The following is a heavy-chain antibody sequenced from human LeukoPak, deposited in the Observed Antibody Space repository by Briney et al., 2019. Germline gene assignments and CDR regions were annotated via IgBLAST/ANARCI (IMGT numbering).Heavy chain of an antibody. CDR2: INWNGGST. D-gene: IGHD1-26*01. CDR1: GFTFDDYG. CDR3: ARHSGSYSAEYFQH. V-gene: IGHV3-20*04. J-gene: IGHJ1*01. Sequence: GGSLRLSCAASGFTFDDYGMSWVRQAPGKGLEWVSGINWNGGSTGYADSVKGRFTISRDNAKNSLYLQMNSLRAEDTALYYCARHSGSYSAEYFQHWGQGTLATVSS.